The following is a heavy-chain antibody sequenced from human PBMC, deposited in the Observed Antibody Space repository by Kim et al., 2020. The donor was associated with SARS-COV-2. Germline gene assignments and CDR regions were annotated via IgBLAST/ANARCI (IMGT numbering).Heavy chain of an antibody. CDR2: IYSGGST. J-gene: IGHJ6*02. D-gene: IGHD3-10*01. Sequence: GGSLRLSCAASGFTVSSNYMSWVRQAPGKGLEWVSVIYSGGSTYYADSVKGRFTISRDNSKNTMYLQMNSLRAEDTAVHYCARGDGSGSYYTPADYGMDVWGQGTTVTVSS. CDR1: GFTVSSNY. CDR3: ARGDGSGSYYTPADYGMDV. V-gene: IGHV3-53*01.